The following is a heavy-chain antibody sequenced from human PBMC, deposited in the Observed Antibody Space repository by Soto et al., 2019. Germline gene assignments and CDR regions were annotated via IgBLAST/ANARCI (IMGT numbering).Heavy chain of an antibody. CDR2: IYFGGSA. CDR3: ARTRHFFGDKSKTADQ. J-gene: IGHJ5*02. V-gene: IGHV4-59*01. CDR1: GDSISSDY. Sequence: PSETLSLTCTVSGDSISSDYWSWIRQTPGKGLEWIAFIYFGGSASYNPSLKSRASTSVETSKNQFSLRLSSVTAADTAVYYCARTRHFFGDKSKTADQWGQGTPVTVS. D-gene: IGHD3-10*01.